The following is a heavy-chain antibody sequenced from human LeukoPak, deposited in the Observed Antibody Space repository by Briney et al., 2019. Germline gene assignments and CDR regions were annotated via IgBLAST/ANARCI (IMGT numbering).Heavy chain of an antibody. CDR1: GFTFSSYA. CDR3: ARDHYFDISGYLDY. CDR2: ISYDGSNK. D-gene: IGHD3-22*01. J-gene: IGHJ4*02. Sequence: GRSLRLSCAASGFTFSSYAMHWVRQAPGKGLEWVAVISYDGSNKYYADSVKGRFTISRDNVKNSLYLEMNSLRVEDSAVYYCARDHYFDISGYLDYWGQGTPVTVSS. V-gene: IGHV3-30-3*01.